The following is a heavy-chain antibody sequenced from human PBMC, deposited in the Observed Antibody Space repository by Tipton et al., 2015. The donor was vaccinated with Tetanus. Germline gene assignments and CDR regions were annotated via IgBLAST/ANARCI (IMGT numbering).Heavy chain of an antibody. CDR1: GYTFTGYY. CDR2: IDPNSCGT. V-gene: IGHV1-2*02. D-gene: IGHD3-22*01. Sequence: QLVQSGAEVKKPGASVKVSCKASGYTFTGYYMYWVRQAPGQGLEWMGWIDPNSCGTVYAQKFQGRVTMTRDTSISTAYMELRSLRSDDTAVYYCARDRGDYIYYGMDVWGPGATVTVS. CDR3: ARDRGDYIYYGMDV. J-gene: IGHJ6*02.